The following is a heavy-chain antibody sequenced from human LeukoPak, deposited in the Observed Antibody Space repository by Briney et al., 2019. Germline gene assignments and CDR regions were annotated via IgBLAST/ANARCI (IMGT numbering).Heavy chain of an antibody. CDR3: ARGRRDIVVVPAAKEYHYFDY. V-gene: IGHV4-39*07. Sequence: PSETLSLTCTVSDGSISSSCYYWGWIRQPPGKGLEWIGSIYYGSVFYSVSTYYNPSLKSRVTISVDKSKNQFSLKLSSVTAADTAVYYCARGRRDIVVVPAAKEYHYFDYWGQGTLVTVSS. D-gene: IGHD2-2*01. CDR1: DGSISSSCYY. CDR2: IYYGSVFYSVST. J-gene: IGHJ4*02.